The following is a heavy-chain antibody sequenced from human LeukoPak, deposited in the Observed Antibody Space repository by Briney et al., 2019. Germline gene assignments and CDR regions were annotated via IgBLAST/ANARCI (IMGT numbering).Heavy chain of an antibody. V-gene: IGHV4-4*07. Sequence: SETLSLTCTVSGGSISSYYWSWIRQPAGKGLEWIGRIYTSGNTHYKPSLKSRVTISLDTSKNQFSLKLSSVTAADTAVYFCARASSGFGELSYFNYWGQGILVTVSS. CDR2: IYTSGNT. D-gene: IGHD3-10*01. CDR3: ARASSGFGELSYFNY. J-gene: IGHJ4*02. CDR1: GGSISSYY.